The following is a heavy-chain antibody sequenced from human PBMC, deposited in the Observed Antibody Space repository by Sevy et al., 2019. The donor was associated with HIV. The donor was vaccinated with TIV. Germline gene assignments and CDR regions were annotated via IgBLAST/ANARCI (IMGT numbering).Heavy chain of an antibody. J-gene: IGHJ4*02. V-gene: IGHV4-38-2*02. D-gene: IGHD5-12*01. CDR2: IYPRGHT. CDR1: DYSITSGYF. Sequence: SETLSLTCIVSDYSITSGYFRGWVRQPPGKGLEWIARIYPRGHTDYNPSLKSRVSMSVDTSNNQFSLTLKSVTAADTAVYYCASLSVALSEYDYFDHWGQGILVTVSS. CDR3: ASLSVALSEYDYFDH.